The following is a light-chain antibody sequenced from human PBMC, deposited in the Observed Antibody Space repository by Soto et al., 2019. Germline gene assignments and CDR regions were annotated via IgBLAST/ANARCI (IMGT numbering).Light chain of an antibody. CDR2: GVS. Sequence: VLTQPASVSGSPGQSITISCTGTSSDVGGYNYVSWYQQHPGKAPKLIIYGVSNRPSGVSNRFSGSKSGNTAFLTISGLQPEDEADYYCSSFTGTTTLDVFGTGTKVTVL. V-gene: IGLV2-14*01. J-gene: IGLJ1*01. CDR3: SSFTGTTTLDV. CDR1: SSDVGGYNY.